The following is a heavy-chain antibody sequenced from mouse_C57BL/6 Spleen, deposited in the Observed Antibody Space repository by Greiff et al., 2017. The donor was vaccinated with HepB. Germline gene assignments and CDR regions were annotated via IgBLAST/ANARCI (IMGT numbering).Heavy chain of an antibody. CDR1: GFTFSSYA. D-gene: IGHD1-1*01. Sequence: EVKLMESGGGLVKPGGSLKLSCAASGFTFSSYAMSWVRQTPEKRLEWVATISDGGSYTYYPDNVKGRFTISRDNAKNNLYLQMSHLTSEDTAMYYCAREGLYYGSSSWYFDVWGTGTTVTVSS. CDR3: AREGLYYGSSSWYFDV. V-gene: IGHV5-4*01. J-gene: IGHJ1*03. CDR2: ISDGGSYT.